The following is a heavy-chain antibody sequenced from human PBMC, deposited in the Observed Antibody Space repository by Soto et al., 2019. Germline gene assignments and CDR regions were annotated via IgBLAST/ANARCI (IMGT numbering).Heavy chain of an antibody. CDR1: GFPFSHYA. D-gene: IGHD6-19*01. Sequence: HPGGSLRLSCTASGFPFSHYAMNWVRQGPGTRLEWVADISGSGDSARYAESVRGRFTISRDNSRDTLYLQMNSLRVDDTAVYYCGKERRGSGWSVCNFWGQGALVTVSS. CDR2: ISGSGDSA. CDR3: GKERRGSGWSVCNF. V-gene: IGHV3-23*01. J-gene: IGHJ4*02.